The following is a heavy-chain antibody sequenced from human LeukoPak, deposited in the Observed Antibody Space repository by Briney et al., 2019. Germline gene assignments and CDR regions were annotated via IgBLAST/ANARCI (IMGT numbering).Heavy chain of an antibody. D-gene: IGHD4-17*01. Sequence: PGRSLRLSCAASGFTFSTYVMHWVRQAPGKGLEWVAVIWYDGSKKDYADFVKGRFTISRDNSKNTLYLQMNSLRAEDTAVYYCATEFNSGESFDSWNHVTLVNV. CDR3: ATEFNSGESFDS. CDR2: IWYDGSKK. CDR1: GFTFSTYV. J-gene: IGHJ4*01. V-gene: IGHV3-33*01.